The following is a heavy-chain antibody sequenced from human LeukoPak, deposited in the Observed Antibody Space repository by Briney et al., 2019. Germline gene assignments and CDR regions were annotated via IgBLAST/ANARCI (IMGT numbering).Heavy chain of an antibody. CDR2: ISGSDGST. J-gene: IGHJ4*02. CDR3: ARQASCDTTTCYAGMPPDY. CDR1: GFTFSRYA. D-gene: IGHD2-2*01. V-gene: IGHV3-23*01. Sequence: GGSLRLSCAASGFTFSRYAMSWVRQTPEKGLEWVSVISGSDGSTYYADSVRGRFTISRDDSGNTLFLQMNSLRAEDTAVYYCARQASCDTTTCYAGMPPDYWGQGTLVTVSS.